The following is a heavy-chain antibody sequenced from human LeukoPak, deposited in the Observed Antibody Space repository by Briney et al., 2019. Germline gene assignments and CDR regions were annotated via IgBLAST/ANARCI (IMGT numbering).Heavy chain of an antibody. CDR3: ARGRAAAGTSWRYYYYYGMDV. Sequence: SETLSLTCAVSGGSISSGGYYWSWIRQPPGKGLEWIGEINHSGSTNYNPSLKSRVTISVDTSKNQFSLKLSSVTAADTAVYYCARGRAAAGTSWRYYYYYGMDVWGQGTTVTVSS. D-gene: IGHD6-13*01. CDR1: GGSISSGGYY. J-gene: IGHJ6*02. V-gene: IGHV4-34*01. CDR2: INHSGST.